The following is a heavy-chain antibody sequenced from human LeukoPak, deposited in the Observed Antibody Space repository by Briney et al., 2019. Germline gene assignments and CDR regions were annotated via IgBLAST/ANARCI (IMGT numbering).Heavy chain of an antibody. CDR3: ARESWGGSGGSCPYTFDI. CDR1: GGSISSSSYY. Sequence: SETLSLTCTVSGGSISSSSYYWGWIRQPPGKGLEWIGSIYYSGSTYYNPSLKSRVTISVDTSKNQFSLKLSSVTAADTAVYYCARESWGGSGGSCPYTFDIWGQGTMVTVSS. CDR2: IYYSGST. V-gene: IGHV4-39*07. J-gene: IGHJ3*02. D-gene: IGHD2-15*01.